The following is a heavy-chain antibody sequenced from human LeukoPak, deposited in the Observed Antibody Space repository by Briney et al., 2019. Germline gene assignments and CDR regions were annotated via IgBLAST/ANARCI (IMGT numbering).Heavy chain of an antibody. J-gene: IGHJ4*02. CDR1: GYTFTSYG. Sequence: ASVKVSRKASGYTFTSYGVSWVRQVPGQGLEWMGWISAYNGNTNYAQKLQGRVTMTTDTSTSTAYMELRSLRSDDTAVYYCARGRGISWFGELFAGYFDYWGQGTLVTVSS. V-gene: IGHV1-18*01. CDR3: ARGRGISWFGELFAGYFDY. CDR2: ISAYNGNT. D-gene: IGHD3-10*01.